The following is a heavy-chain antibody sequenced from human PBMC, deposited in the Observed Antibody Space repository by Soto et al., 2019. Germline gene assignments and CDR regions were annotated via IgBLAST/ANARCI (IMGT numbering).Heavy chain of an antibody. Sequence: QVQLVQSGAEVKKPGASVKVSCTASGYSFTSYGISWVRQAPGQGLEWMGWISAYNGNTAYAQKLQGRVTMTTDTSTNTAYMDLRSLRSDDTALYYCPRMGYCSGGSCYPGTGDYWGQGTLVTVSS. J-gene: IGHJ4*02. CDR2: ISAYNGNT. CDR1: GYSFTSYG. V-gene: IGHV1-18*04. CDR3: PRMGYCSGGSCYPGTGDY. D-gene: IGHD2-15*01.